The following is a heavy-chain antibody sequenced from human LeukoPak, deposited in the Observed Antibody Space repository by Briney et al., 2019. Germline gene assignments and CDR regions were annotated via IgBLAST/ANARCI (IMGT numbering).Heavy chain of an antibody. Sequence: ASVKVSCKASGYTFTSYYMHWVRQAPGQGLEWMGLINPSGGSTSYAQKFQGRVTMTRDTSTSTVYMELSSLRSEDTAVYYCAMVAATMYYFDYWGQGTLVTVSS. J-gene: IGHJ4*02. CDR3: AMVAATMYYFDY. CDR1: GYTFTSYY. CDR2: INPSGGST. V-gene: IGHV1-46*01. D-gene: IGHD2-15*01.